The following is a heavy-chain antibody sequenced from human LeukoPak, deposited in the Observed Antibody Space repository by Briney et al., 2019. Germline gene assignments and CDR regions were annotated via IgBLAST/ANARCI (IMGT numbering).Heavy chain of an antibody. D-gene: IGHD5-12*01. J-gene: IGHJ2*01. Sequence: SETLSLTCTVSGGSISSYYWSWIRQHPGKGLEWIGYIYYIGSTYYTPSLKTRVTISVATTKNQFSLRLSSVTAVATGVYYCARGGGGYRWYFDLWGRGTLVTVSS. CDR2: IYYIGST. CDR1: GGSISSYY. CDR3: ARGGGGYRWYFDL. V-gene: IGHV4-59*06.